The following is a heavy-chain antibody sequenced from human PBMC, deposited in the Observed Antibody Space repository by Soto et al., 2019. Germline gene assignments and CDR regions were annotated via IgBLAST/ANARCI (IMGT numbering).Heavy chain of an antibody. CDR1: GGTFSSYA. V-gene: IGHV1-69*13. Sequence: SVKVSCKASGGTFSSYAISWVRQAPGQGLEWMGGIIPISGTANYAQKFQGRVTITADESTSTAYMELSSLRSEDTAVYYCARSQGSSTSLELYYYYYYGMDVWGQGTTVTVSS. J-gene: IGHJ6*02. CDR3: ARSQGSSTSLELYYYYYYGMDV. D-gene: IGHD2-2*01. CDR2: IIPISGTA.